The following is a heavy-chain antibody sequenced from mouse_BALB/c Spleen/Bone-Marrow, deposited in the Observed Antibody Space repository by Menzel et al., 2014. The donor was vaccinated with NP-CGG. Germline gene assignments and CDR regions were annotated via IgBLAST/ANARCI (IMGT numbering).Heavy chain of an antibody. CDR1: GYAFSSYW. D-gene: IGHD2-1*01. CDR3: AFGNYDFDY. J-gene: IGHJ2*01. Sequence: MQLVESGAELVRPGSSVKISCKASGYAFSSYWMNWVKQRPGQGLEWIGQIYPGDGDTNYSGKFKGKATLAADESSSTAYMQLSSLTSEDSAVYFCAFGNYDFDYWGQGTTLTVSS. V-gene: IGHV1-80*01. CDR2: IYPGDGDT.